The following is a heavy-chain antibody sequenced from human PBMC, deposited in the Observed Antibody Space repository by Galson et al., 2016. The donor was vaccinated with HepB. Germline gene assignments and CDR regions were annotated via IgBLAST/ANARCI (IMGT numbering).Heavy chain of an antibody. CDR3: AREATVTRGAFDM. CDR2: TYYRSKWYN. J-gene: IGHJ3*02. D-gene: IGHD4-17*01. Sequence: CAISGDSVSSNSAAWHWIRQSPSRGLEWLGRTYYRSKWYNDYAVSVKSRIAINPDTSKNQFSLQLNSVTPEDTAVYYCAREATVTRGAFDMWGQGTMVTGSS. CDR1: GDSVSSNSAA. V-gene: IGHV6-1*01.